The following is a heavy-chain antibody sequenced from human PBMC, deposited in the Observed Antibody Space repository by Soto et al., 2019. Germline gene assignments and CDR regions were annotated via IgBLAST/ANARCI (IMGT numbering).Heavy chain of an antibody. CDR1: GFTFSSYG. J-gene: IGHJ6*02. CDR2: ISYDGSNK. V-gene: IGHV3-30*18. Sequence: QVQLVESGGGVVQPGRSLRLSCAASGFTFSSYGMHWVRQAPGKGLEWVAVISYDGSNKYYADSVKGRFTISRDNSKNTLYLKKNSRRGGDTAVYYWAKEGGYSGGGGGYYYGMAVGGQGPPV. D-gene: IGHD6-13*01. CDR3: AKEGGYSGGGGGYYYGMAV.